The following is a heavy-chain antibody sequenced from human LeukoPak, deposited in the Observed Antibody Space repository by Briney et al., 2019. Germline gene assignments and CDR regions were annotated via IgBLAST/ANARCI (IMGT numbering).Heavy chain of an antibody. V-gene: IGHV3-48*04. J-gene: IGHJ4*02. D-gene: IGHD2-2*01. Sequence: PGGSLRLSCAVSGFTFSSYSMNWVRQAPGKGLEWVSYISSSSSTIYYADSVKGRFTISRDNAKNSLYLQMNSLRAEDTAVYYCAREQPAATTSWTDQTTFDYWGQGTLVTVSS. CDR1: GFTFSSYS. CDR2: ISSSSSTI. CDR3: AREQPAATTSWTDQTTFDY.